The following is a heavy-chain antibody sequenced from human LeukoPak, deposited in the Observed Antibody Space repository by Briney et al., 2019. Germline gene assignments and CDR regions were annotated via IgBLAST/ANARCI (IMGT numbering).Heavy chain of an antibody. Sequence: SQTLSLTCAVSGGSISSGGYSWSWIRQPPGKGLEWIGYIYHSGSTYYNPSLKSRVTISVDRSKNQFSLKLSSVTAADTAVYYCARVSYDILTGYYVYYYYGMDVWGQGTTVTVSS. V-gene: IGHV4-30-2*01. CDR1: GGSISSGGYS. D-gene: IGHD3-9*01. CDR3: ARVSYDILTGYYVYYYYGMDV. J-gene: IGHJ6*02. CDR2: IYHSGST.